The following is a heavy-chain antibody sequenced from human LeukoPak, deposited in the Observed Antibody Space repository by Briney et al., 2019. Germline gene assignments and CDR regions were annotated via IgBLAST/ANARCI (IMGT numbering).Heavy chain of an antibody. Sequence: AGGSLRLSCAASGFTFSSYSMNWVRQAPGKGLEWVSSISSSGSTIYYADSVKGRFTISRDNAKNSLYLQMNSLRAEDTAVYYCAREGSYYYDSSGQSSDYWGQGTLVTVSS. V-gene: IGHV3-21*04. CDR1: GFTFSSYS. D-gene: IGHD3-22*01. CDR3: AREGSYYYDSSGQSSDY. CDR2: ISSSGSTI. J-gene: IGHJ4*02.